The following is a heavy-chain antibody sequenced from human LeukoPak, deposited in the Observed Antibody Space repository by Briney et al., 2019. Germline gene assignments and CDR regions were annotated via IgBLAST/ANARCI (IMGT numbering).Heavy chain of an antibody. Sequence: GGSLRLSCAASGFTFSSYAMSWVRQAPGKGLEWVSGISGSGGSTYYADSVNGRVTISRHNSKNPLYLQMNSLRAEDTAVYYCAKQGAFVTMVRGVNDYWGQGTLVTVSS. J-gene: IGHJ4*02. D-gene: IGHD3-10*01. V-gene: IGHV3-23*01. CDR3: AKQGAFVTMVRGVNDY. CDR2: ISGSGGST. CDR1: GFTFSSYA.